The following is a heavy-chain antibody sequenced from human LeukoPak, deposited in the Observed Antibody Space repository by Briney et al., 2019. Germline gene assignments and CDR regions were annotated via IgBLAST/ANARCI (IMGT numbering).Heavy chain of an antibody. V-gene: IGHV4-39*01. CDR2: IYYSGSP. CDR1: GGSISNNNYY. CDR3: ARSTVPGTRKVDY. Sequence: SETLSLTCTVSGGSISNNNYYWAWIRQPPGKGLECIGSIYYSGSPYYNPSLKSRVTISVDTSKNQFSLRLSSVTAADTAVYYCARSTVPGTRKVDYWGQGTLVTVSS. D-gene: IGHD6-19*01. J-gene: IGHJ4*02.